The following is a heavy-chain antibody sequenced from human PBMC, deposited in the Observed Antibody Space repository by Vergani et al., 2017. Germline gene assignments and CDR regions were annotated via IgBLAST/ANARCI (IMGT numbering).Heavy chain of an antibody. CDR3: AKSDIVVVVAPAY. V-gene: IGHV3-23*01. Sequence: EVQLLESGGGLVQPGGSLRLSCAASGFTFSSYAMSWVRQALGKGLEWVSAISGSGGSTYYADSVKGRFTISRDNSKNTLYLQMNSLRAEDTAVYYCAKSDIVVVVAPAYWGQGTLVTVSS. J-gene: IGHJ4*02. D-gene: IGHD2-15*01. CDR2: ISGSGGST. CDR1: GFTFSSYA.